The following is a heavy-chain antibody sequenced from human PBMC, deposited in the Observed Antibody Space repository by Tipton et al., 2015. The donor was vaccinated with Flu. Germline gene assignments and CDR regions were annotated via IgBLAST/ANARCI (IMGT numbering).Heavy chain of an antibody. CDR1: GFTFSQYW. CDR2: VDIRGIS. V-gene: IGHV4-4*07. J-gene: IGHJ4*02. CDR3: AIDDFGSSWYGY. D-gene: IGHD6-13*01. Sequence: LSCATSGFTFSQYWMNWVRQAPGKGLEWIGRVDIRGISQYNPSLQSRVTLSADASTNQVSLRLTHVTAADTAIYYCAIDDFGSSWYGYWGQGSLVTVSS.